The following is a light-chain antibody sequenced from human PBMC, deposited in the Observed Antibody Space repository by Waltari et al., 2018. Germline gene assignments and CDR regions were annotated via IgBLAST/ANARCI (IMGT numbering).Light chain of an antibody. CDR1: ISDVGAYNY. J-gene: IGLJ2*01. CDR2: AVT. V-gene: IGLV2-14*03. Sequence: QSALTQPASVSGSPGQSITISCTGTISDVGAYNYVSWYQQHPGKPPQLIIYAVTKRPSGGSNLFSGSKSGTTASLTISGLQAEDEADFYCSSYTTSGTLIFGGGTKLTVL. CDR3: SSYTTSGTLI.